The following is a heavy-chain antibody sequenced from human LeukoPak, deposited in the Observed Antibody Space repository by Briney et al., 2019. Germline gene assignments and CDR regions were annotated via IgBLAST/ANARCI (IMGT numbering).Heavy chain of an antibody. CDR3: ARIVVEDYYGMDV. V-gene: IGHV1-46*01. D-gene: IGHD2-21*01. CDR1: GYTFTSYY. J-gene: IGHJ6*02. CDR2: INPSGGST. Sequence: ASVKVSCKTSGYTFTSYYMHWVRQAPGQGLEWMGIINPSGGSTSYAQKFQGRVTMTRDTSTSTVYMELSSLRSGDTAVCYCARIVVEDYYGMDVWGQGTTVTVSS.